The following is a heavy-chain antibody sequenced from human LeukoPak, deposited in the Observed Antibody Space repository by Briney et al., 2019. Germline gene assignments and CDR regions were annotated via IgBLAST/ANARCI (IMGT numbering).Heavy chain of an antibody. V-gene: IGHV3-48*03. J-gene: IGHJ5*02. CDR3: ARGRSMVRGFNWFDP. D-gene: IGHD3-10*01. CDR2: ISSSGSTI. CDR1: GFTFSSYE. Sequence: PGGSLRLSCAASGFTFSSYEMNWVRPAPGQGLEWVSYISSSGSTIYYADSVRGRFTISRDNVKNSLYLQMNSLRDEDTAVYYCARGRSMVRGFNWFDPWGQGTLVTVSS.